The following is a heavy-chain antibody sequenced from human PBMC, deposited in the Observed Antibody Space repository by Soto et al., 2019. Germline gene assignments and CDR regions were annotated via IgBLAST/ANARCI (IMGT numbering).Heavy chain of an antibody. CDR3: SWRGVTSTS. J-gene: IGHJ5*02. D-gene: IGHD2-21*02. CDR2: IGPTGGPT. Sequence: GGSLRLSCVASGFTFSNYAMSWVRQAPGKGLEWVAAIGPTGGPTYYADSVKGRLTISRDNSKKTLYLQMSSLRVDDTAVYYCSWRGVTSTSWGRGTLVTVSS. V-gene: IGHV3-23*01. CDR1: GFTFSNYA.